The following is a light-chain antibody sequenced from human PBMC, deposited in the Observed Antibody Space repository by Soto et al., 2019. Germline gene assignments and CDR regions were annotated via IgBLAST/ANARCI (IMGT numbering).Light chain of an antibody. J-gene: IGKJ2*01. CDR3: HQYGSPPYT. V-gene: IGKV3-20*01. CDR1: QSVSSSY. CDR2: GAS. Sequence: EIVLTQSPGTLSLSPGERATLSCRASQSVSSSYLAWYQQKPGQAPRLLIYGASSRATGIPDRFSGSGCGTDFTLNISRLEPEDFAVYYCHQYGSPPYTFGEGTKLEIK.